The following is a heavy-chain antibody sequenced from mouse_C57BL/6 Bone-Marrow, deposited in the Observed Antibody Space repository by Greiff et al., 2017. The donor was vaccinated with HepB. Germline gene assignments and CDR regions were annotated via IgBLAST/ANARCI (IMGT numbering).Heavy chain of an antibody. CDR2: ISDGGSYT. CDR3: AREGDYDYDVGWFAY. V-gene: IGHV5-4*01. D-gene: IGHD2-4*01. J-gene: IGHJ3*01. CDR1: GFTFSSYA. Sequence: EVKLMESGGGLVKPGGSLKLSCAASGFTFSSYAMSWVRQTPEKRLEWVATISDGGSYTYYPDNVKGRFTISRDNAKNNLYLQMSQLKSEDTAMYYCAREGDYDYDVGWFAYWGQGTLVTVSA.